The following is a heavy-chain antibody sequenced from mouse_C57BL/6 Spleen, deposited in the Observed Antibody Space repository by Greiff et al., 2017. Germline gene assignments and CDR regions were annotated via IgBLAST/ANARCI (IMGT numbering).Heavy chain of an antibody. J-gene: IGHJ3*01. CDR2: IDPSDSET. Sequence: VKLQQPGAELVRPGSSVKLSCKASGYTFTSYWMHWVKQRPIQGLEWIGNIDPSDSETHYNQKFKDKATLTVDKSSSTAYMQLSSLTSEDSAVYYCARRLTGTSWFAYWGQGTLVTVSA. CDR3: ARRLTGTSWFAY. D-gene: IGHD4-1*01. CDR1: GYTFTSYW. V-gene: IGHV1-52*01.